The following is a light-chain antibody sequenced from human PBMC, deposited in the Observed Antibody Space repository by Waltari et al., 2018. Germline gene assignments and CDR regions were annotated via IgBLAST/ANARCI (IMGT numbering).Light chain of an antibody. CDR1: QSINSW. J-gene: IGKJ5*01. CDR2: KAS. Sequence: DIQMTQFPSTLSASVGDRLTITCRASQSINSWLAWYQQKPGKAPKLLIYKASSLESGVPSRFSGSGSGTEFTLTISSLQPDDFATYYCQQLKSYPITFGQGTRLEIK. CDR3: QQLKSYPIT. V-gene: IGKV1-5*03.